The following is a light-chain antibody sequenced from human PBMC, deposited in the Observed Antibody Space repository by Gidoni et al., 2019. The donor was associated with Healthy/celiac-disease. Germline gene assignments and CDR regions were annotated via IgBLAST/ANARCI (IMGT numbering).Light chain of an antibody. CDR1: QSISSY. Sequence: DIQMTQSPSSLSASVGDRVTITCRASQSISSYLNWYQQKPGKAPKLLIYAASSLQSGVPSRFSGSGSGTDFTLTISSLQPEDFATYYCQQSYSTPWTFTKXPRWKSN. CDR3: QQSYSTPWT. J-gene: IGKJ1*01. V-gene: IGKV1-39*01. CDR2: AAS.